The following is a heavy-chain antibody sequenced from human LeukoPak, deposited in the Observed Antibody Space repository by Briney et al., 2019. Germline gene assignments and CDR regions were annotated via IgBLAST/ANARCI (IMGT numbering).Heavy chain of an antibody. CDR1: GGTFSSYA. CDR3: AREWYDILTGYQGFQLDY. CDR2: IIPRLDIA. D-gene: IGHD3-9*01. Sequence: GASVKVSCKASGGTFSSYAISWVRQAPGQGLEWMGRIIPRLDIANSAQSFQGRVTITADKSTSTAYMELSSLRSDDTAVYYCAREWYDILTGYQGFQLDYWGQGSLVTASS. J-gene: IGHJ4*02. V-gene: IGHV1-69*04.